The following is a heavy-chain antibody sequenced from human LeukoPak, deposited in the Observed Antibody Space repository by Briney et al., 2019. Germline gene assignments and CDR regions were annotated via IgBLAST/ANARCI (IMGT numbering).Heavy chain of an antibody. CDR3: AEDQEDVVVPAAKGGYFDY. CDR2: ISGSGGST. CDR1: GFTFSSYA. V-gene: IGHV3-23*01. D-gene: IGHD2-2*01. J-gene: IGHJ4*02. Sequence: GGSLRLSCAASGFTFSSYAMSWVRQAPGKGLEWVSAISGSGGSTYYADSVKGRFTISRDNSKNTLYLQMNSLRAEDTAVYYCAEDQEDVVVPAAKGGYFDYWGQGTLVTVSS.